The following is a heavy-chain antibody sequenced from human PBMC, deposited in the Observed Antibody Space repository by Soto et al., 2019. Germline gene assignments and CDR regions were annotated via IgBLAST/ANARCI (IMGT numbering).Heavy chain of an antibody. D-gene: IGHD5-12*01. J-gene: IGHJ4*02. V-gene: IGHV1-69*02. CDR3: VYSGYDSSYFDY. CDR1: GGTFSSYT. CDR2: IIPILGIA. Sequence: QVQLVQSGAEVKKPGSSVKVSCKASGGTFSSYTISWVRQAPGQGLEWMGRIIPILGIANYAQKFQVRVTITADKSTSTAYMELSSLRSEDTAVYYCVYSGYDSSYFDYWGQGTLVTVSS.